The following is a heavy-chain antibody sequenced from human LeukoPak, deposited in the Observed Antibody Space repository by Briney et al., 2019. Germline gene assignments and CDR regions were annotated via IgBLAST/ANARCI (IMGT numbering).Heavy chain of an antibody. CDR3: ATTPSHSSSWWGYFDY. V-gene: IGHV3-30*03. J-gene: IGHJ4*02. CDR1: GFTFSTYG. CDR2: ISYDGSDK. Sequence: GRSLRLSCAASGFTFSTYGMHWVRQAPGKGLEWVAVISYDGSDKYYADSVKGRFTISRDNAKNSLYLQMNSLRAEDTAVYYCATTPSHSSSWWGYFDYWGQGTLVTVSS. D-gene: IGHD6-13*01.